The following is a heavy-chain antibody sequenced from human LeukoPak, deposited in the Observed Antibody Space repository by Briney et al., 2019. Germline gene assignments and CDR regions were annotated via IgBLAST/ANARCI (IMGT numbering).Heavy chain of an antibody. Sequence: SETLSLTCTVSGGSISTSSYYWGWIRQPPGKGLEWIGSIYYSGSTYYNPSLKSRITMSVDTSKNRFSLNMWSVTAADTAVYYCARDPYSSGYYASFDPWGQGTLVTVSS. J-gene: IGHJ5*02. CDR3: ARDPYSSGYYASFDP. CDR1: GGSISTSSYY. CDR2: IYYSGST. D-gene: IGHD5-12*01. V-gene: IGHV4-39*07.